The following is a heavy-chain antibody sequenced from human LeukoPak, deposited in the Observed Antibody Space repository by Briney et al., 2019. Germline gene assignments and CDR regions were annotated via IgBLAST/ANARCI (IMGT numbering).Heavy chain of an antibody. V-gene: IGHV3-21*01. CDR1: GFTFSSYS. J-gene: IGHJ4*02. Sequence: GGSLRLSCAASGFTFSSYSMNWVRQAPGKGLEWVSSISSSSSYIYYADSVKGRFTISRDNAKNSLYLQMNSLRAEDTAVYYCARAWEITFGGVTQIDYWGQGTLVTVSS. CDR3: ARAWEITFGGVTQIDY. CDR2: ISSSSSYI. D-gene: IGHD3-16*01.